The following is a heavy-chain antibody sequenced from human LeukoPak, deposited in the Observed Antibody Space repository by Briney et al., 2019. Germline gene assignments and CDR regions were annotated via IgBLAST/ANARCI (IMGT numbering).Heavy chain of an antibody. CDR1: GFTFDDFA. D-gene: IGHD1-26*01. V-gene: IGHV3-43*01. CDR2: ISWDGRNT. Sequence: GGSLRLSCAASGFTFDDFAIHWVRQAPGKGLEWVSLISWDGRNTFYADSVKGRFTISRDNNKNSLYLQMNSLTPEDTALYYCARDGSGGYLSRGGFFDYWGQGTLVTVSS. CDR3: ARDGSGGYLSRGGFFDY. J-gene: IGHJ4*02.